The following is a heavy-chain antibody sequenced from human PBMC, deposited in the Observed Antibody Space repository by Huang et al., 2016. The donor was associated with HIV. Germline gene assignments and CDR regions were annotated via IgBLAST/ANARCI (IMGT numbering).Heavy chain of an antibody. D-gene: IGHD3-22*01. CDR3: ARDPRIQSWLNFFDY. Sequence: EVQLVESGGGLVQPGGSLRLSCAASGFSISSYWMHWVRQAPGKGLVWVSRINRDESSTIYADSGKGRFTISRDNAKNTLDLQMNSLRAEDTAVYYCARDPRIQSWLNFFDYWGQGTLVSVSS. CDR1: GFSISSYW. J-gene: IGHJ4*02. CDR2: INRDESST. V-gene: IGHV3-74*01.